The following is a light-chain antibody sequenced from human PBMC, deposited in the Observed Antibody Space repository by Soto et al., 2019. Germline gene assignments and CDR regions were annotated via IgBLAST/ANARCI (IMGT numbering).Light chain of an antibody. CDR3: SSYTSRV. CDR2: DVS. CDR1: SSDVGGYNY. J-gene: IGLJ1*01. V-gene: IGLV2-14*01. Sequence: QSALTQPASVSGSPGQSITISCTGTSSDVGGYNYVSWYQQHPGKAPKLMIYDVSNRPSGVSNRFSGSKSGNTASLTISGLQAEDEADYYCSSYTSRVFGTGTKLNVL.